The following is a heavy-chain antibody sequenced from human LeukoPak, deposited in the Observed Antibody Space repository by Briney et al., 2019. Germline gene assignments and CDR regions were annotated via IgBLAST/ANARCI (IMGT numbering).Heavy chain of an antibody. J-gene: IGHJ5*02. Sequence: EASVKVSCKASGGTFSSYAISWVRQAPGKGLEWMGGIIPIFGTANYAQKFQGRVTITADESTSTAYMELSSLRSEDTAVYYCARGGGRQLVLTPGDWFDPWGQGTLVTVSS. D-gene: IGHD6-13*01. CDR3: ARGGGRQLVLTPGDWFDP. CDR2: IIPIFGTA. V-gene: IGHV1-69*13. CDR1: GGTFSSYA.